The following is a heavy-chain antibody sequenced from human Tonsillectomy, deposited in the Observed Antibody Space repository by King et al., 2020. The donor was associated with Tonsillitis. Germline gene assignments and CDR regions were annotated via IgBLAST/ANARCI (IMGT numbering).Heavy chain of an antibody. D-gene: IGHD5-18*01. V-gene: IGHV3-23*04. CDR1: GFTFSSYA. CDR2: ISGSGGST. J-gene: IGHJ4*02. CDR3: AKGGGWIQLWFYY. Sequence: VQLVESGGGLVQPGGSLRLSCASSGFTFSSYAMSCVRQAPGKGLEWISAISGSGGSTYYADSVKGRFTISRDNSKNTLYLQMNSLRAEDTAVYYCAKGGGWIQLWFYYWGQGTLVTVSS.